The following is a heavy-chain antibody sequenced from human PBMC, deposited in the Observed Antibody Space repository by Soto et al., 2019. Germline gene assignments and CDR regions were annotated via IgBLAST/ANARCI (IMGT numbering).Heavy chain of an antibody. CDR3: ARDPVGATAFDY. V-gene: IGHV1-69*08. J-gene: IGHJ4*02. CDR2: IIPILGIA. Sequence: QVQLVQSVAEVKKPGSSVKVSCKASGGTFSSYTISWVRQAPGQGLEWMGRIIPILGIANYAQKFQGRVTITADKSTSTAYMELSSLRSEDTAVYYCARDPVGATAFDYWGQGTLVTVSS. D-gene: IGHD1-26*01. CDR1: GGTFSSYT.